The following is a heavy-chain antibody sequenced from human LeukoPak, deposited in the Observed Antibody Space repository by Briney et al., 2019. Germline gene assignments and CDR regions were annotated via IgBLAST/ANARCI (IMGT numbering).Heavy chain of an antibody. CDR3: AREKGAANDY. CDR2: TSAYNGDT. Sequence: ASVKVSCKASGYTFITYGISWVRQAPGQGLEWMGWTSAYNGDTKYAQKLQGRVTMTTDTSTSTAYMELRNLRSDDTAVYYCAREKGAANDYWGQGTLVTVTS. D-gene: IGHD2-15*01. J-gene: IGHJ4*02. V-gene: IGHV1-18*01. CDR1: GYTFITYG.